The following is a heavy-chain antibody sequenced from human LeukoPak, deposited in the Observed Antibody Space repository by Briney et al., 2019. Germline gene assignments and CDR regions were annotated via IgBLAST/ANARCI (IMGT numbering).Heavy chain of an antibody. J-gene: IGHJ6*02. CDR1: GGSISSYH. CDR2: IYTNETT. CDR3: ARNRGSHRHYYGLDV. Sequence: PSETLSLTCTVSGGSISSYHWSWIRQAAGKGLEWIGRIYTNETTNYNPSLKSRVTMSIDTSKNQFSLRLRSVTAADTAVYYCARNRGSHRHYYGLDVWGQGTTVTVSS. V-gene: IGHV4-4*07. D-gene: IGHD1-26*01.